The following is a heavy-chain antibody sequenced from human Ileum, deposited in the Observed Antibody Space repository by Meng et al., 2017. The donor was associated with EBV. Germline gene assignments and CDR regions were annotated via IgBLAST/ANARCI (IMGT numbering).Heavy chain of an antibody. V-gene: IGHV4-4*02. CDR2: IYHSGST. CDR3: ARVGQWLPIDY. J-gene: IGHJ4*02. D-gene: IGHD6-19*01. Sequence: QWHDRGPGLGMPSGPLSLPCPVFGGSISSCNWWSWVRQPPGKGLEWIGEIYHSGSTNYNPSLKSRVTMSVDKSKNQFSLNLSSVTAADTAVYYCARVGQWLPIDYWGQGTLVTVSS. CDR1: GGSISSCNW.